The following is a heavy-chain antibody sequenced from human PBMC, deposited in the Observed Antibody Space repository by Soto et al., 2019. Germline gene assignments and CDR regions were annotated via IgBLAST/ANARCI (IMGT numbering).Heavy chain of an antibody. D-gene: IGHD6-13*01. CDR1: GYTFTSYG. Sequence: QVQLVQSGAEVKKPGASVKVSCKASGYTFTSYGISWVRQAPGQGLEWMGGISAYNGNTNYAQKLQGRVTMTTDTSTSTADMELRRLRSDDTAVYYCASDLAAGKCDDWGQGTLVTVAA. CDR2: ISAYNGNT. J-gene: IGHJ4*02. CDR3: ASDLAAGKCDD. V-gene: IGHV1-18*01.